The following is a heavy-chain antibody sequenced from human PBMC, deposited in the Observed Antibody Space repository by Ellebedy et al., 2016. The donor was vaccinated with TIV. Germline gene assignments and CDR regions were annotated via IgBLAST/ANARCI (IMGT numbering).Heavy chain of an antibody. Sequence: MPSETLSLTCAVYGGSFSGYYWSWIRQPPGKGLEWIGEINHSGSTNYNPSLKSRVTISVDTSKNQFSLKLSSVTAADTAVYYCARVYSSSWYGVYYFDYWGQGTLVTVSS. CDR1: GGSFSGYY. CDR2: INHSGST. J-gene: IGHJ4*02. D-gene: IGHD6-13*01. V-gene: IGHV4-34*01. CDR3: ARVYSSSWYGVYYFDY.